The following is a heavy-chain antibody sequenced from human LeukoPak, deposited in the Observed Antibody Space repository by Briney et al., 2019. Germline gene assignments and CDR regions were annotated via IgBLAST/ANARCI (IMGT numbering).Heavy chain of an antibody. V-gene: IGHV1-3*01. J-gene: IGHJ5*02. CDR1: GYTFTSYA. CDR3: ARDPELLWFGEPENWFDP. CDR2: INAGNGNT. D-gene: IGHD3-10*01. Sequence: ASVKVSCKASGYTFTSYAMHWVRQAPGQRLEWMGWINAGNGNTKYSQKFQGRVTITRDTSASTAYMELSSLRSEDTAVYYCARDPELLWFGEPENWFDPWGQGTLVTVSS.